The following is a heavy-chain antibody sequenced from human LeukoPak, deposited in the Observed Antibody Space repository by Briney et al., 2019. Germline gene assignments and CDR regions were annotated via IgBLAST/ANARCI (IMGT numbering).Heavy chain of an antibody. V-gene: IGHV4-59*12. CDR3: ARASYYYDSSGYYVPFDY. Sequence: PSETLSLTCTVSGGSISSYLWSWIRQPPGKGLEWIGYISYSGSTNYNPSLKSRVTISVDTSKNQFSLKLSSVTAADTAVYYCARASYYYDSSGYYVPFDYWGQGTLVTVSS. CDR2: ISYSGST. J-gene: IGHJ4*02. CDR1: GGSISSYL. D-gene: IGHD3-22*01.